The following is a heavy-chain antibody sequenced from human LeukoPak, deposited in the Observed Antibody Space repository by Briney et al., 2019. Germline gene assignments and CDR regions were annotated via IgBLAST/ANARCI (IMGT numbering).Heavy chain of an antibody. CDR3: ARAETAGWFDP. V-gene: IGHV4-30-4*01. Sequence: SETLSLTCTVSSGSVNSYYWSWIRQPPGKGLEWIGYIYYSGSTYYNPSLKSRVTISVDTSKNQFSLKLSSVTAADTAVYYCARAETAGWFDPWGQGTLVTVSS. J-gene: IGHJ5*02. CDR2: IYYSGST. CDR1: SGSVNSYY.